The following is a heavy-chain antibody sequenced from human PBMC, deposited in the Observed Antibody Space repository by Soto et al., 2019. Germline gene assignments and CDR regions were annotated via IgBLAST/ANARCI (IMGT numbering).Heavy chain of an antibody. D-gene: IGHD2-15*01. CDR1: GDSVSSNSAA. CDR2: TYYRSNWYN. J-gene: IGHJ5*02. CDR3: ATAHLGSDRYTVERFHL. V-gene: IGHV6-1*01. Sequence: SQTLSLTCAISGDSVSSNSAAWTWTRHSPSRGLEWLGRTYYRSNWYNDYAISVKSXININPDTSKKKFSLQRSSVVTEDTAVYYCATAHLGSDRYTVERFHLWDQGTLLTVCS.